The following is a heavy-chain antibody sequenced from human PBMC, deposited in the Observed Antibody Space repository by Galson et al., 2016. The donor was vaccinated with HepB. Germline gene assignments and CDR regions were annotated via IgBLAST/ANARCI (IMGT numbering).Heavy chain of an antibody. CDR1: GYNLNIYW. V-gene: IGHV5-51*01. CDR2: IYPGDSDT. J-gene: IGHJ6*02. CDR3: ARVFWPPHRDRYYYGMDV. Sequence: QSGAEVKQPGESLKISCKTSGYNLNIYWIAWVRQMPGTGPEWMGIIYPGDSDTRYSPSFQGQVTISADKPISTAYLQWSSLKASDTAMFYCARVFWPPHRDRYYYGMDVWGQGTTVTVSS. D-gene: IGHD3-3*01.